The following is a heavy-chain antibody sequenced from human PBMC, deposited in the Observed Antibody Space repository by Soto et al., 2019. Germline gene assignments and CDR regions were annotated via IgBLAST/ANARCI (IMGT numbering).Heavy chain of an antibody. CDR1: GFTFSSYS. CDR3: ARGMGATDAFDI. D-gene: IGHD1-26*01. V-gene: IGHV3-48*04. CDR2: ISSSSSTI. J-gene: IGHJ3*02. Sequence: GGSLRLSCAASGFTFSSYSMNWVHQAPGKGLEWVSYISSSSSTIYYADSVKGRFTISRDNAKNSLYLQMNSLRAEDTAVYSCARGMGATDAFDIWGQGTMVTVSS.